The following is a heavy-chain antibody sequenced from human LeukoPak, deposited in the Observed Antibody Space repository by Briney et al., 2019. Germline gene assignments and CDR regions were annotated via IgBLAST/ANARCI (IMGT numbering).Heavy chain of an antibody. Sequence: SETLSLTCTVSSGSIRGYYWSWIRQPPGKGLEWIGYIYYGGSTNYNPSLKSRVTISVDTSKNQFSLKLSSVTAADTAVYYRARVEGINWGSMRVEYWGQGNLVTVSS. J-gene: IGHJ4*02. CDR2: IYYGGST. V-gene: IGHV4-59*08. CDR1: SGSIRGYY. D-gene: IGHD7-27*01. CDR3: ARVEGINWGSMRVEY.